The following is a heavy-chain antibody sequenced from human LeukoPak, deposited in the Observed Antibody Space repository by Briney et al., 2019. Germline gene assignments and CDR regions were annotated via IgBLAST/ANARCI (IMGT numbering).Heavy chain of an antibody. J-gene: IGHJ6*03. CDR2: IYTSGST. CDR1: GGSFSGYY. V-gene: IGHV4-59*10. D-gene: IGHD3-10*01. CDR3: ARAVGSGSFQTYYYSMDV. Sequence: SETLSLTCAVYGGSFSGYYWSWIRQPAGKGLEWIGRIYTSGSTNYNPSLKSRVTMSVDTSKNQFSLKLSSVTAADTAVYYCARAVGSGSFQTYYYSMDVWGKGTTVTISS.